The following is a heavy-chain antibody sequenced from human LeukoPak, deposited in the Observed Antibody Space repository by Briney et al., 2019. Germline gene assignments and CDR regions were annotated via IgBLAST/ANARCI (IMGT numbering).Heavy chain of an antibody. CDR3: AGHSTSSHDTFDI. D-gene: IGHD6-13*01. CDR2: IFSGGDT. Sequence: SETLSLTCTVSGASLDSSRYYWGWIRQPPGRGLEWIGSIFSGGDTYYSAALKSRATVSVDTSKNQFSLMLNSVTPDDTAVYYCAGHSTSSHDTFDIWGQGTMVTVSS. V-gene: IGHV4-39*01. CDR1: GASLDSSRYY. J-gene: IGHJ3*02.